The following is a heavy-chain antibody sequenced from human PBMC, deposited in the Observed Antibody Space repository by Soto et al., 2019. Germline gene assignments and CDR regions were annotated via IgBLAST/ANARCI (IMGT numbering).Heavy chain of an antibody. J-gene: IGHJ1*01. V-gene: IGHV3-23*01. D-gene: IGHD1-20*01. CDR2: ISGSGGST. CDR3: AELTITGTASFQH. Sequence: PGGSLRLSCAASGFTFSSYAMSWVRQAPGKGLEWVSAISGSGGSTYYADSVKGRFTISRDNSKNTLYLQMNTLRAEDTAVYYCAELTITGTASFQHWGQGTLVTVSS. CDR1: GFTFSSYA.